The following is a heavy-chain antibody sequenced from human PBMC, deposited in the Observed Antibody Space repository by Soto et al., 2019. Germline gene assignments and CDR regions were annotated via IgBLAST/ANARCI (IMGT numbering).Heavy chain of an antibody. D-gene: IGHD3-22*01. CDR2: IIPIFGTA. CDR3: ARSPTYYYDSSGLYY. V-gene: IGHV1-69*13. J-gene: IGHJ4*02. Sequence: ASVKVSCKASGGTFSSYAISWVRQAPGQGLEWMGGIIPIFGTANYAQKFQGRVTITADESTSTAYMELSSLRSEDTAVYYCARSPTYYYDSSGLYYWGQGTLVTLSS. CDR1: GGTFSSYA.